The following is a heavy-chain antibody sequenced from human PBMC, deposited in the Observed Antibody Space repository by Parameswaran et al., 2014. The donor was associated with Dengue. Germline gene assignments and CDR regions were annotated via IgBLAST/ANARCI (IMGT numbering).Heavy chain of an antibody. V-gene: IGHV4-34*01. CDR3: ARGGARFPSEGYYYMDV. Sequence: ESLKISCAVYGGSFSGYYWSWIRQPPGKGLEWIGEINHSGSTNYNPSLKSRVTISVDTSKNQFSLKLSSVTAADTAVYYCARGGARFPSEGYYYMDVWGKGTTVTVSS. CDR2: INHSGST. CDR1: GGSFSGYY. D-gene: IGHD1-14*01. J-gene: IGHJ6*03.